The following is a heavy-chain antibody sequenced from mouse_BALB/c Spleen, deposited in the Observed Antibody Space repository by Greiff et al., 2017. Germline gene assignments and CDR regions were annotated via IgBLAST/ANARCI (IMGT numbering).Heavy chain of an antibody. V-gene: IGHV14-1*02. Sequence: VQLQQSGAELVRPGALVKLSCKASGFNIKDYYMHWVKQRPEQGLEWIGWIDPENGNTIYDPKFQGKASITADTSSNTAYLQLSSLTSEDTAVYYCARGSGYGYWYFDVWGAGTTVTVSS. J-gene: IGHJ1*01. CDR2: IDPENGNT. CDR1: GFNIKDYY. D-gene: IGHD1-2*01. CDR3: ARGSGYGYWYFDV.